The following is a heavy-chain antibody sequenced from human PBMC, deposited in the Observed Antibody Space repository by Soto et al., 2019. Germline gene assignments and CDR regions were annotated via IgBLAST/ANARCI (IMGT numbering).Heavy chain of an antibody. J-gene: IGHJ6*02. CDR1: GGSVSSGRYY. D-gene: IGHD3-22*01. V-gene: IGHV4-61*01. Sequence: XETLSLPCTVSGGSVSSGRYYWSWIRQPPGKGLEWIGYIYYSGSTNYSPSLKSRVTISVDTSKNQFSLKLSSVTAADTAVYYCAREEIGDYYYYYGMDVWGQGTTLTVSS. CDR3: AREEIGDYYYYYGMDV. CDR2: IYYSGST.